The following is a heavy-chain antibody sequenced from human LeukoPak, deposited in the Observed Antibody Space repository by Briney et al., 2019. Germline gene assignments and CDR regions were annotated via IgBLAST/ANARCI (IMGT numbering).Heavy chain of an antibody. Sequence: PGGSLRLSCAASGFTFSSYAMHWVRQAPGKGLEYVSAISSNGGSTYYANSVKGRFTISRDNSKNTLYLQMGSLRAEDMAVYYCARDRIGSYYYYMDVWGKGTTVTVSS. CDR1: GFTFSSYA. D-gene: IGHD1-26*01. J-gene: IGHJ6*03. V-gene: IGHV3-64*01. CDR2: ISSNGGST. CDR3: ARDRIGSYYYYMDV.